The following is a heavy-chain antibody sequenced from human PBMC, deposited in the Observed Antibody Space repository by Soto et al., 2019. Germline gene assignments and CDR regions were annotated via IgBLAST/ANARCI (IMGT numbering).Heavy chain of an antibody. V-gene: IGHV4-31*03. CDR1: GGSISSGGYY. CDR2: VYYSGST. Sequence: SETLSLTCTVSGGSISSGGYYWSWIRQHPGKGLEWIGYVYYSGSTYYNPSLKSRVTISVDTSKNQFSLKLSSVTAADTAVYYCARARTYYDILTGYLSATDGMDVWGQGTTVTVS. CDR3: ARARTYYDILTGYLSATDGMDV. D-gene: IGHD3-9*01. J-gene: IGHJ6*02.